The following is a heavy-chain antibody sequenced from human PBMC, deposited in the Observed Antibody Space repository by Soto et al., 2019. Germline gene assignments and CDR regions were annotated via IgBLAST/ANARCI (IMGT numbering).Heavy chain of an antibody. J-gene: IGHJ4*02. CDR1: RGTFRNYP. CDR2: IFPLTDIP. V-gene: IGHV1-69*02. CDR3: ARGPLVVLNYFES. Sequence: QVQLVQSGTEVKKPGSSVKVSCKASRGTFRNYPITWVRQAPGQGLEWMGSIFPLTDIPDYAQNCQARLTISADKATSTAYMELSSLTSDDTAMYFCARGPLVVLNYFESWGQGTLVTVSS.